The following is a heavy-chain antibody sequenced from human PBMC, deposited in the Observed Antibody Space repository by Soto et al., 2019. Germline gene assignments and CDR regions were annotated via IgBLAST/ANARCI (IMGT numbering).Heavy chain of an antibody. D-gene: IGHD1-26*01. CDR3: AKSTSIVGATSPFDY. CDR2: ISGSGGST. CDR1: GFTFSSYA. J-gene: IGHJ4*02. V-gene: IGHV3-23*01. Sequence: PGGSLRLSCAGSGFTFSSYAMSWVRQAPGKGLEWVSAISGSGGSTYYADSVKGRFTISRDNSKNTLYLQMNSLRAEDTAVYYCAKSTSIVGATSPFDYWGQGTLVTVSS.